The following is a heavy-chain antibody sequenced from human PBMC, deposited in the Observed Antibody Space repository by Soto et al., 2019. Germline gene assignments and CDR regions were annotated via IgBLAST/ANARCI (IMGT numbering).Heavy chain of an antibody. D-gene: IGHD1-26*01. V-gene: IGHV3-33*01. CDR3: ARDNGPPGSGSHNTGFDY. Sequence: GGSLRLSCAASGFTFSSYGMHWVRQAPGKGLEWVAVIWYDGSNKYYADSVKGRFTISRDNSKNTLYLQMNSLRAEDTAVYYCARDNGPPGSGSHNTGFDYWGQGTLVTISS. CDR2: IWYDGSNK. CDR1: GFTFSSYG. J-gene: IGHJ4*02.